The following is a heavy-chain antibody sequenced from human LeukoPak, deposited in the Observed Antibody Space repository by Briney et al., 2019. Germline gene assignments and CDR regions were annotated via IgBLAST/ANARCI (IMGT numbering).Heavy chain of an antibody. CDR3: ARRGWDILTGNYYFDY. D-gene: IGHD3-9*01. CDR2: IYYSGST. CDR1: GGSISSSSYY. V-gene: IGHV4-39*01. J-gene: IGHJ4*02. Sequence: SETLSLTCTVSGGSISSSSYYWGWIRQPPGKGLEWLGSIYYSGSTYYNPSLKSRVTISVDTSKNQFSLKLSSVTAADTAVYYCARRGWDILTGNYYFDYWGQGTLVTVSS.